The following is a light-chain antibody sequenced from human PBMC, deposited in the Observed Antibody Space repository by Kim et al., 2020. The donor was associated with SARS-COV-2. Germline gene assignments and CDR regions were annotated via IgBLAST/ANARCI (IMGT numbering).Light chain of an antibody. V-gene: IGKV1-5*03. CDR1: QSISSL. J-gene: IGKJ2*01. CDR2: KAS. Sequence: GGRGTINSRASQSISSLLAWYQQKPGKAPKLLIYKASILERGVPSRFSGSGSETEFTLTISSLQPDDFATYYCQQYNSYSPYTFGQGTNLEI. CDR3: QQYNSYSPYT.